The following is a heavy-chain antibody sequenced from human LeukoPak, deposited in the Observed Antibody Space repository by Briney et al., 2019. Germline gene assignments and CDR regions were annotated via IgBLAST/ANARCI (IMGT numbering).Heavy chain of an antibody. Sequence: PRGSLRLSCAASGFTVSSNYMSWVRQAPGKGLEWVSVIYSGGSTYYADSVKGRFTISRDNSKNTLYLQMNSLRAEDTAVYYCARYLTYYYYYGMDVWGQGTTVTVSS. CDR2: IYSGGST. V-gene: IGHV3-66*02. J-gene: IGHJ6*02. CDR3: ARYLTYYYYYGMDV. D-gene: IGHD4/OR15-4a*01. CDR1: GFTVSSNY.